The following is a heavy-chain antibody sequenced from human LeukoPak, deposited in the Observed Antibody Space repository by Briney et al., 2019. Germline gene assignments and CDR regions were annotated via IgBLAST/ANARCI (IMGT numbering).Heavy chain of an antibody. CDR1: GGTFSSYA. J-gene: IGHJ4*02. CDR2: IIPIFGTA. D-gene: IGHD3-22*01. CDR3: AREGDYYDSSGYSSRSY. V-gene: IGHV1-69*05. Sequence: ASVKVSCKASGGTFSSYAISWVRQAPGQGLEWMGRIIPIFGTANYAQKFQGRVTINTDESTSTAYMELSSLRSEDTAVYYCAREGDYYDSSGYSSRSYWGQGTLVTVSS.